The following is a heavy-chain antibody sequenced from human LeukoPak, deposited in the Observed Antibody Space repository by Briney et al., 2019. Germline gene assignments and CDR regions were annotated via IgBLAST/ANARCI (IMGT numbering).Heavy chain of an antibody. CDR1: GGSMSNYY. CDR3: ARSRGTTLVTRFDY. D-gene: IGHD5-18*01. CDR2: INTSGST. J-gene: IGHJ4*02. Sequence: WEPLSLTCTVSGGSMSNYYWSWIRQPAGKGLEWIGRINTSGSTDHNPSLKSRVTMSVDTAKNQSSLNLSSLTAADTAVYYCARSRGTTLVTRFDYWGQGTLVTVSS. V-gene: IGHV4-4*07.